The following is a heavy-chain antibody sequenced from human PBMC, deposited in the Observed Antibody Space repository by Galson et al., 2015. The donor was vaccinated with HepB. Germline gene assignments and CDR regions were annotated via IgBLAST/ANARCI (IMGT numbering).Heavy chain of an antibody. CDR2: VNAGNGNT. D-gene: IGHD3-22*01. J-gene: IGHJ6*02. Sequence: SVKVSCKASGYTFTSYAMHWVRQAPGQRLEWMGWVNAGNGNTKYSQKFQGRVTITRDTSASTAYMELSSLRSEDTAVYYCARETMIVVDHYYYYYGMDVWGQGTTVTVSS. CDR3: ARETMIVVDHYYYYYGMDV. CDR1: GYTFTSYA. V-gene: IGHV1-3*01.